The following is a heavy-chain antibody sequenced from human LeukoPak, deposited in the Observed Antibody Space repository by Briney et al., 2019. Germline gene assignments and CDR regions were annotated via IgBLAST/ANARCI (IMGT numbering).Heavy chain of an antibody. CDR3: ARARQQLVIRGYYYGMDV. CDR1: GGTFSKYT. D-gene: IGHD6-13*01. Sequence: ASVTVSCTASGGTFSKYTISWVRQRPGQGLEWMGIINPSGGSTSYAQKFQGRVTMTRDTSTSTVYMELSSLRSEDTAVYYCARARQQLVIRGYYYGMDVWGQGTTVTVSS. CDR2: INPSGGST. J-gene: IGHJ6*02. V-gene: IGHV1-46*01.